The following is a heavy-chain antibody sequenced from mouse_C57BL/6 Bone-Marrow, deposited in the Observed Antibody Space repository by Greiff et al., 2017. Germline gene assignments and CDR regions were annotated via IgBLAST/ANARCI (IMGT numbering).Heavy chain of an antibody. J-gene: IGHJ3*01. V-gene: IGHV1-64*01. CDR3: ARRDCVWFAF. D-gene: IGHD3-3*01. CDR1: GYTFTSYW. CDR2: IHPNSGST. Sequence: VQLQQPGAELVKPGASVKLSCKASGYTFTSYWMHWVKQRPGQGLEWIGMIHPNSGSTNYNEKFKGKATLTVDTSSSTAYMQLSSLTSEDSAVYCGARRDCVWFAFGGQGALVTVSA.